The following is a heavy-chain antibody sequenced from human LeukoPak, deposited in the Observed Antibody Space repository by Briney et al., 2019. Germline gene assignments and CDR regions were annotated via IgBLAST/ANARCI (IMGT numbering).Heavy chain of an antibody. D-gene: IGHD6-13*01. CDR1: GYTFTGYY. Sequence: ASVKVSCKASGYTFTGYYMHWGRQAPGQGLEWMGWINPNSGGTNYAQKFQGRVTMTRDTSISTAYMELRRLRSDDTAVCYCARGTTDGIAAANYWGQGTLVTVSS. CDR2: INPNSGGT. CDR3: ARGTTDGIAAANY. V-gene: IGHV1-2*02. J-gene: IGHJ4*02.